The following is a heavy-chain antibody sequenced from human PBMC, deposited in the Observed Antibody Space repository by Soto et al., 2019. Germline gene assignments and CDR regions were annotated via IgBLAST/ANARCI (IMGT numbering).Heavy chain of an antibody. D-gene: IGHD6-6*01. Sequence: SETLSLTCTVSGGSISSYYWSWIRQPPGKGLEWIGYIYYSGSTNYNPPLKSRVTLSVDTSKNQFSLKLSSVTAADTAVYYCARDLGHREYSSSSAWFDPWGQGTLVTVSS. V-gene: IGHV4-59*01. J-gene: IGHJ5*02. CDR3: ARDLGHREYSSSSAWFDP. CDR2: IYYSGST. CDR1: GGSISSYY.